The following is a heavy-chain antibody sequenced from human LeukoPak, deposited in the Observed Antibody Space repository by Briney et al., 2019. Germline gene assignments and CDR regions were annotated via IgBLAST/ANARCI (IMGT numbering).Heavy chain of an antibody. D-gene: IGHD3-22*01. Sequence: GGSLRLPCAASGFTFSSYGMHWVRQAPGKGLEWVAVIWYDGSNKYYADSVKGRFTISRDNSKNTLYLQMNSLRAEDTAVYYCAKHDSSGYAFDYWGQGTLVTVSS. CDR2: IWYDGSNK. CDR3: AKHDSSGYAFDY. V-gene: IGHV3-33*06. CDR1: GFTFSSYG. J-gene: IGHJ4*02.